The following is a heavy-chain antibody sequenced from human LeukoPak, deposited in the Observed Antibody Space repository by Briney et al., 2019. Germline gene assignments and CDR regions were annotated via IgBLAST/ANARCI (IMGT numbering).Heavy chain of an antibody. Sequence: PGGSLRLSCAASGFTFSSYGMSWVRQAPGKGLEWVSAISGSGGSTYYADSVKGRFTISRDNARKSLYLLMNNLTAEDTAVYYCASRSYESGSYFKRDWGQGTLVTVSS. D-gene: IGHD3-10*01. V-gene: IGHV3-23*01. CDR3: ASRSYESGSYFKRD. CDR2: ISGSGGST. J-gene: IGHJ4*02. CDR1: GFTFSSYG.